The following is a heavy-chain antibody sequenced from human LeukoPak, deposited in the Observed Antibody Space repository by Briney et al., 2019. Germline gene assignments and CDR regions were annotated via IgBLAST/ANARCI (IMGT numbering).Heavy chain of an antibody. D-gene: IGHD6-19*01. CDR3: ARSSGWYLGYFDY. CDR1: GFTFSSYS. CDR2: ISSSSSYI. V-gene: IGHV3-21*01. J-gene: IGHJ4*02. Sequence: GGSLRLSCAASGFTFSSYSMNWVRQATGNGLEWVSSISSSSSYIYYADSVKGRFTISRDNAKNSLYLQMNSLRAEDTAVYYCARSSGWYLGYFDYWGQGTLVTVSS.